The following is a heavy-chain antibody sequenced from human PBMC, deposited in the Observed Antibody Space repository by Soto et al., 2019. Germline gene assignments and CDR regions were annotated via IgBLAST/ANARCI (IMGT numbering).Heavy chain of an antibody. CDR3: ARSLRATSPLTF. CDR2: ISDSGSHT. J-gene: IGHJ4*02. CDR1: GLIFDSYA. V-gene: IGHV3-21*01. Sequence: PGGSLRLSCVASGLIFDSYAMSWVRQAPGKGLEWVSGISDSGSHTAYAESVKGRFTISRDNARPSVFLQMNSLRSDDTAVYFCARSLRATSPLTFWGQGTPVTV. D-gene: IGHD7-27*01.